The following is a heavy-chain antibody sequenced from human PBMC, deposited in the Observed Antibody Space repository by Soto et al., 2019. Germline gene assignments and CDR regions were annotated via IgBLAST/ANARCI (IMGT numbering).Heavy chain of an antibody. V-gene: IGHV1-69*12. Sequence: QVQLVQSGAEVKKPGSSVTVSCKASGGTFSSYTISWVRQAPGQGLEWMGGIIPIFGTANYAQKFQGRVTITADESXXTADRELSSLRSEDTAVYYCARGNHRWLQLWYFDLWGRGTLVTVSS. CDR2: IIPIFGTA. J-gene: IGHJ2*01. D-gene: IGHD5-12*01. CDR1: GGTFSSYT. CDR3: ARGNHRWLQLWYFDL.